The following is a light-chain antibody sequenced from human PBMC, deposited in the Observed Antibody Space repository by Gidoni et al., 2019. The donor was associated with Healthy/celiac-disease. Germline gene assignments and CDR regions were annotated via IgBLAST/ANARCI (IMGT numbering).Light chain of an antibody. Sequence: DIVITQFPLSLPVTPGEPASISCRSSQSLLHSNGYNYLDWYLQKPGQSPQLLIYLGSNRASGVPERFSGSGSGTDFTLKISKVEAEDVGVYYCMQALQTPRTFGPGTKVDIK. CDR3: MQALQTPRT. CDR1: QSLLHSNGYNY. V-gene: IGKV2-28*01. CDR2: LGS. J-gene: IGKJ3*01.